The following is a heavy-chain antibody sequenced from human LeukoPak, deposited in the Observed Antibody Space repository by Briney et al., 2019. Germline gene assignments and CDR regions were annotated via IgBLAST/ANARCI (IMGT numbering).Heavy chain of an antibody. V-gene: IGHV3-23*01. D-gene: IGHD3-22*01. CDR3: AKGPQSITMIVVVMMDY. J-gene: IGHJ4*02. CDR1: GFTFSSCA. CDR2: ISGSGGST. Sequence: GGSLRLSCAASGFTFSSCAMSWVRQAPGKGLEWVSAISGSGGSTYYADSVNGRFTISRDNSKNTLYLQMNSLRAEDTAVYYCAKGPQSITMIVVVMMDYWGQGTLVTVSS.